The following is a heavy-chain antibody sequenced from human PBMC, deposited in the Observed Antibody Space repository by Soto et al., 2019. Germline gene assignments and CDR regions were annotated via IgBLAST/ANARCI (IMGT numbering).Heavy chain of an antibody. CDR2: IGGDGAGT. CDR3: AKDSIRRNRIHDPFDI. V-gene: IGHV3-23*01. D-gene: IGHD3-3*02. J-gene: IGHJ3*02. CDR1: GFTFSEYA. Sequence: GGSLRLSCAASGFTFSEYAMSWVRQAPGKGLEWVSVIGGDGAGTYYADSVKGRFTVSRDNSKNTLYLQMDSLRADDTAIYYCAKDSIRRNRIHDPFDIWGQGTMVTVSS.